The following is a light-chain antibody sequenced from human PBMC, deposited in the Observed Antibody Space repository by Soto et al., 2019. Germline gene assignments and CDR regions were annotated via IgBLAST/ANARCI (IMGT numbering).Light chain of an antibody. V-gene: IGKV3-11*01. J-gene: IGKJ4*01. Sequence: LVVTQSPSTVSMYQGERVTLSCRASQGVNIYLAWYQQKPGQAPRLLIYDASNRATGVPARFSGSGSGTDFTLTISSLESEDFAVYYCQQRANWPLTFGGGTKVDIK. CDR3: QQRANWPLT. CDR1: QGVNIY. CDR2: DAS.